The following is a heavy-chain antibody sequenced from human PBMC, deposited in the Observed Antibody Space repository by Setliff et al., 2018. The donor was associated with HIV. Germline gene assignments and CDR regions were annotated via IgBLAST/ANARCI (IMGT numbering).Heavy chain of an antibody. CDR2: INRSGST. D-gene: IGHD2-15*01. J-gene: IGHJ6*02. V-gene: IGHV4-34*01. Sequence: SETLSLTCSVSGYSLSNGYYWSWIRQSPGKGLEWIGEINRSGSTNYNPSLKSRVTISVDTSKNQFSLKLSSVTAADTAVYYCARLRTGGYYYYGMDVWGQGTTVTVSS. CDR1: GYSLSNGYY. CDR3: ARLRTGGYYYYGMDV.